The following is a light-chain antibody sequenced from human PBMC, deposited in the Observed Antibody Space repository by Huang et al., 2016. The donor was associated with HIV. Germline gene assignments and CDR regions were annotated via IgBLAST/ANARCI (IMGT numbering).Light chain of an antibody. V-gene: IGKV3-20*01. J-gene: IGKJ2*01. CDR2: VAS. CDR3: QHCGTSPQT. CDR1: QSINNNY. Sequence: EIVLTQSPGTLSLSPGAGATLSCRAPQSINNNYLAWFQQKPGQPPRLLIYVASSRATGVPDRFTGSGSGTDFNLTISRLETEDFAMYFCQHCGTSPQTFGQGTKLEIK.